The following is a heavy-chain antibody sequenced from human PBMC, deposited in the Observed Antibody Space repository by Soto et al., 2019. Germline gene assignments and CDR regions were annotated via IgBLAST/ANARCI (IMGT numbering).Heavy chain of an antibody. CDR3: ARGYSSGWYDNWFDS. V-gene: IGHV1-69*01. Sequence: QVQLVQSGAEVKKRGSSVKVSCKASGGTFRSYAIRWVRQAPGQGLEWMGGINPIFGTANYAQKFQGRVTITAVESTSTAYMELCSLTSQDTAVYYCARGYSSGWYDNWFDSWGQGTLVIVSS. CDR1: GGTFRSYA. J-gene: IGHJ5*01. CDR2: INPIFGTA. D-gene: IGHD6-19*01.